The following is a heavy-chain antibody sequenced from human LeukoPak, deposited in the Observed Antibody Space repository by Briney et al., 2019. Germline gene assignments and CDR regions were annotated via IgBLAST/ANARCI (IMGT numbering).Heavy chain of an antibody. D-gene: IGHD5-24*01. CDR1: GYTFTSYY. J-gene: IGHJ4*02. CDR3: ARDRRWLQHTFFDY. CDR2: VNPNSGGT. Sequence: GASVKVSCKASGYTFTSYYMHWVRQAPGQGLEWMGWVNPNSGGTNYAQKFQGRVTMTRDTSISTAYMELSRLRSDDTAVYYCARDRRWLQHTFFDYWGQGTLVTVSS. V-gene: IGHV1-2*02.